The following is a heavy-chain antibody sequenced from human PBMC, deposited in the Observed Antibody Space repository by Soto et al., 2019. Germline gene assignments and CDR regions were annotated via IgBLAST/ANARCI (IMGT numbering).Heavy chain of an antibody. J-gene: IGHJ6*02. CDR3: AKRWPAAILFPMDV. V-gene: IGHV3-23*01. Sequence: EVQLLESGGGLVQPGGSLRLSCAASAFTFSTYAMSWVRQAPGKGLEWVSAISGSGGSTYYADSVTGRFTISRANSRDTLDLQMNSLIAEDTAVYYCAKRWPAAILFPMDVWGQGTTVTVSS. D-gene: IGHD2-2*01. CDR2: ISGSGGST. CDR1: AFTFSTYA.